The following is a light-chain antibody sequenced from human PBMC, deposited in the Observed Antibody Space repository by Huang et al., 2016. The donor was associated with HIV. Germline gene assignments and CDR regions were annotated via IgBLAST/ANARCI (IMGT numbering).Light chain of an antibody. Sequence: DIQMTQSPSTLSASVGDSVTITCRASQTISSWLDWYQQKPGKAPKLLIYDASSLESGVPSRFSGSGSGTEVTLTISSLQPDDFATYYCQQYNSYPYTFGQGTKLEIK. CDR1: QTISSW. J-gene: IGKJ2*01. V-gene: IGKV1-5*01. CDR3: QQYNSYPYT. CDR2: DAS.